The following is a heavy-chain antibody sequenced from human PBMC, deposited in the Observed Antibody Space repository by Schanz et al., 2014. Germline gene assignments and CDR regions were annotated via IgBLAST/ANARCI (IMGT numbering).Heavy chain of an antibody. V-gene: IGHV3-23*04. CDR2: ITRQGTT. CDR3: AKDHPSSGWPAFDV. CDR1: GFTFSNYA. Sequence: DVQLVDSGGGLVQPGGSLRLSCAASGFTFSNYAMSWVRQAPGRGLEWVSGITRQGTTYYGDFVRGRFSISRDLSSNTLYLQMNSLRADDSAIYYCAKDHPSSGWPAFDVWGQGTQVTVSS. D-gene: IGHD6-19*01. J-gene: IGHJ4*02.